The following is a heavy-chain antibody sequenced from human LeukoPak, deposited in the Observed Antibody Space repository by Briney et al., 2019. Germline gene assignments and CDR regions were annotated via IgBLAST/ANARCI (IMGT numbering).Heavy chain of an antibody. Sequence: SETLSLTCTVSGGSISSGSYYWSWIRQPAGKGLEWIGRIYTSGSTNYNPSLKSRVTISVDTSKNQFSLKLSSVTAADTAVYYCARWLLRATFDYWGQGTLVTVSS. CDR2: IYTSGST. D-gene: IGHD3-22*01. CDR1: GGSISSGSYY. J-gene: IGHJ4*02. CDR3: ARWLLRATFDY. V-gene: IGHV4-61*02.